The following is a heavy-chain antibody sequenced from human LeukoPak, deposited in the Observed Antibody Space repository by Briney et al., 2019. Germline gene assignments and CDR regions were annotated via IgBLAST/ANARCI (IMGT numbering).Heavy chain of an antibody. Sequence: GGSLRLSCAASEFTFSSYGMHWVRRAPGKGLEWVAVISYDGSNKYYADSVKGRFTISRDNSKNTLYLQMNSLRAEDTAVYYCARDPTICSSTSCDDYWGQGTLVTVSS. CDR1: EFTFSSYG. V-gene: IGHV3-30*03. D-gene: IGHD2-2*01. CDR3: ARDPTICSSTSCDDY. J-gene: IGHJ4*02. CDR2: ISYDGSNK.